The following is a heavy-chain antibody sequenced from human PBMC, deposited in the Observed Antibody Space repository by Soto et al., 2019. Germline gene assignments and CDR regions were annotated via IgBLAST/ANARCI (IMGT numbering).Heavy chain of an antibody. J-gene: IGHJ5*02. CDR1: GYTFTSYG. CDR3: ARDGDFWSGYNNWFDP. D-gene: IGHD3-3*01. CDR2: ISAYNGNT. Sequence: ASVKVSCKASGYTFTSYGISWVRQAPGQGLEWMGWISAYNGNTNYAQKLQGRVTMTTDTSTSTAYMELRSLRSDDTAVYYCARDGDFWSGYNNWFDPWGQGTLVTVSS. V-gene: IGHV1-18*04.